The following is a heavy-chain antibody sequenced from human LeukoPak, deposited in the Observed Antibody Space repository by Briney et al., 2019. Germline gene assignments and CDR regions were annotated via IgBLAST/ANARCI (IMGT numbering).Heavy chain of an antibody. Sequence: PGGSLRLSCAASGFTFSNAWMSWVRQAPGKGLEWVGRIKSKTDGGTTDYAAPVKGRFTISRDDSKNTLYLQMNSLKTEDTAVYYCTTSEWLSDAFDIWGQGTMVTVSS. CDR2: IKSKTDGGTT. J-gene: IGHJ3*02. CDR1: GFTFSNAW. CDR3: TTSEWLSDAFDI. D-gene: IGHD3-3*01. V-gene: IGHV3-15*01.